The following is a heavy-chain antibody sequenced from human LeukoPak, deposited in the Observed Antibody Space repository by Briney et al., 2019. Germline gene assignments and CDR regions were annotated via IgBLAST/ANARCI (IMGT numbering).Heavy chain of an antibody. J-gene: IGHJ4*02. CDR3: AEVNTD. CDR2: INQDGSEK. V-gene: IGHV3-7*01. CDR1: GYSISSGYY. Sequence: ETLSLTCTVSGYSISSGYYWGWIRQPPGKGLEWVANINQDGSEKYYVDSAKGRFTISRDNAKNSLYLQMNSLRAEDTAVYYCAEVNTDWGQGTLVTVSS. D-gene: IGHD3-22*01.